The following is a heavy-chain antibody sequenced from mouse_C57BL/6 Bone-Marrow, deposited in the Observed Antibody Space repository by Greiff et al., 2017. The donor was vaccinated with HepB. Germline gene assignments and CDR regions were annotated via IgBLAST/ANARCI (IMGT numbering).Heavy chain of an antibody. CDR1: GFTFSSYA. V-gene: IGHV5-4*01. CDR2: ISDGGSYT. Sequence: EVQVVESGGGLVKPGGSLKLSCAASGFTFSSYAMSWVRQTPEKRLEWVATISDGGSYTYYPDNVKGRFTISRDNAKNNLYLQMSHLKSEDTAMYYCARDLFDCGGFAYWGQGTLVTVSA. D-gene: IGHD2-4*01. CDR3: ARDLFDCGGFAY. J-gene: IGHJ3*01.